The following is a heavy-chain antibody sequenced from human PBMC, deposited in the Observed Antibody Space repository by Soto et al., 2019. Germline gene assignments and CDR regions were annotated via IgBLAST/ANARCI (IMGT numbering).Heavy chain of an antibody. Sequence: GESLKISCKGSGYDFSSYWIGWVRQMPGKGLEWMGIIYPRDSDTRYSPSFEGQVTISADKSISTAYLQWSSLKASDTAIYYCVIRSDWFNLWGQGTLVTVSS. J-gene: IGHJ5*02. V-gene: IGHV5-51*01. CDR1: GYDFSSYW. CDR2: IYPRDSDT. CDR3: VIRSDWFNL.